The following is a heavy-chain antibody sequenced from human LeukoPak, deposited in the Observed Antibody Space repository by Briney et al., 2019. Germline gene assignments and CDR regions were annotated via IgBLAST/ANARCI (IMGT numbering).Heavy chain of an antibody. V-gene: IGHV4-34*01. CDR3: ARGGAAIRSLGGSRIYMDV. D-gene: IGHD2-2*01. CDR1: GGSFSGYY. J-gene: IGHJ6*03. CDR2: INHSGST. Sequence: PSETLSLTCAVYGGSFSGYYWSWIRQPPGKGLEWIGEINHSGSTNYNPSLKSRVTISVDTSKNQFSLKLSSVTAADTAVYYCARGGAAIRSLGGSRIYMDVWGKGTTVTVSS.